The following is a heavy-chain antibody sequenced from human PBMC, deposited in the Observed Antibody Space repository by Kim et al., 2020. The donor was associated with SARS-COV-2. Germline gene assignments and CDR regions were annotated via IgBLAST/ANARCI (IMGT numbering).Heavy chain of an antibody. V-gene: IGHV3-23*01. CDR2: ISGSGGST. CDR3: AKVRARLLGYYYYGMDV. D-gene: IGHD2-8*02. CDR1: GFTFSSYA. J-gene: IGHJ6*02. Sequence: GGSLRLSCAASGFTFSSYAMSWVRQAPGKGLEWVSAISGSGGSTHYADSVKGRFTISRDNSKNTLYLQMNSPRAEDTAVYYCAKVRARLLGYYYYGMDVWGQGTTVTVSS.